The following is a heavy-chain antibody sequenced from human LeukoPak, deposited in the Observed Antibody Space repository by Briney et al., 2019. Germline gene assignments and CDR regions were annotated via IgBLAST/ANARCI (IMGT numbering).Heavy chain of an antibody. J-gene: IGHJ4*02. CDR1: GDSLFTSSVA. D-gene: IGHD2-2*01. CDR2: TYYRSMWSF. CDR3: ARGKDTSFDN. V-gene: IGHV6-1*01. Sequence: SQTLSLTCAISGDSLFTSSVAWDWTRQSPSRGLEWLGRTYYRSMWSFDYAISVKSRISISTDTSKNHFSLQLNSVTPEDTAVYYFARGKDTSFDNWGQGTLVTVSS.